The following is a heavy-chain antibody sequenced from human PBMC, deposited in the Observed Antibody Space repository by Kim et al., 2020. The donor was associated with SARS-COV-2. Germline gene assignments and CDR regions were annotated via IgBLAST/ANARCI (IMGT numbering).Heavy chain of an antibody. CDR1: GFTFSSYW. CDR2: IKQDGSEK. CDR3: ARGLLDIYAAYDY. D-gene: IGHD2-2*03. J-gene: IGHJ4*02. V-gene: IGHV3-7*03. Sequence: GGSLRLSCAASGFTFSSYWMSWVRQAPGKGLEWVANIKQDGSEKYYVESVKGRFTISRDNAKNSLYLQMNSLRAEDTAVYYCARGLLDIYAAYDYWGQGTLVTVSS.